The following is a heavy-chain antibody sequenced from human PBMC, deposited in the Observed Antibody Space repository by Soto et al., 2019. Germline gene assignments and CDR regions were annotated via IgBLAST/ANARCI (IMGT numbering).Heavy chain of an antibody. V-gene: IGHV3-48*04. Sequence: GGSLRLSCAASGFTFSSYSMNWVRQAPGKGLEWVSYISSSSSTIYYAGSVKGRFTISRDNAKNSLYLQMNSLRAEDTAVYYCSSDVDPLIAGSLDAFDIWGQGTMVTVSS. CDR2: ISSSSSTI. J-gene: IGHJ3*02. D-gene: IGHD3-22*01. CDR1: GFTFSSYS. CDR3: SSDVDPLIAGSLDAFDI.